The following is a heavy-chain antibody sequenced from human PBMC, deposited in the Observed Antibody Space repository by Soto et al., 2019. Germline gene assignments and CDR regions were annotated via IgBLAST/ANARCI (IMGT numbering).Heavy chain of an antibody. Sequence: ASVKVSCKASGYTFTSYYMHWVRQAPGQGLEWMGIINPSGGSTSYAQKFQGRVTMTRDTSTSTVYMELSSLRSEDTAVYYCARDSAITYYYDSSGPNFDYWGQGTLVTVSA. CDR1: GYTFTSYY. V-gene: IGHV1-46*01. CDR3: ARDSAITYYYDSSGPNFDY. CDR2: INPSGGST. J-gene: IGHJ4*02. D-gene: IGHD3-22*01.